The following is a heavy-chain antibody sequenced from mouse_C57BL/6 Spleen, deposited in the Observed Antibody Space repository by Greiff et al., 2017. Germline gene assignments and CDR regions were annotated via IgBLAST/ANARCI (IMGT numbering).Heavy chain of an antibody. CDR3: IYQFAY. CDR2: IDPETGGT. V-gene: IGHV1-15*01. CDR1: GYTFPDYE. Sequence: QVQLQQSGAELVRPGASVTLSCKASGYTFPDYEMHWVKQTPVHGLEWIGAIDPETGGTAYNQKFKGKAILTADKSSSTAYMELRSLTSEDSAVYYCIYQFAYWGQGTLVTVSA. J-gene: IGHJ3*01.